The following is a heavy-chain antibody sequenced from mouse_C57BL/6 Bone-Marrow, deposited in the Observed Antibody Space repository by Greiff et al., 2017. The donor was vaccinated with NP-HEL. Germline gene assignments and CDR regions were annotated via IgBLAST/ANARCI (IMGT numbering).Heavy chain of an antibody. CDR3: ECGSTMVKWFAY. CDR1: GYTFTSYW. V-gene: IGHV1-59*01. J-gene: IGHJ3*01. Sequence: QVQLKQPGAELVRPGTSVKLSCKASGYTFTSYWMHWVKQRPGQGLEWIGVIDPCDSYTNYNQKFKGKATLTVDTSSSTAYMQHSSLTSEASAVSDFECGSTMVKWFAYWGQGTLVTVSA. D-gene: IGHD2-2*01. CDR2: IDPCDSYT.